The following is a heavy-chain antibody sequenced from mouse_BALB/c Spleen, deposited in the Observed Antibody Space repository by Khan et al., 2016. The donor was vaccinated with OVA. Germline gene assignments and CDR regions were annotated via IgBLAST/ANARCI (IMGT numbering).Heavy chain of an antibody. Sequence: QIQLVQSGPELKKPGETVKISCKASGYRFTNYGMNWVKQSPGKALKWRSWIKTYTGTPTYADDFKGRFSFSLDTSASTSFLQINNLKNDATVTYFCARPPYFSYALDNWGQGTSVTGSS. V-gene: IGHV9-3-1*01. CDR3: ARPPYFSYALDN. D-gene: IGHD2-10*01. CDR1: GYRFTNYG. CDR2: IKTYTGTP. J-gene: IGHJ4*01.